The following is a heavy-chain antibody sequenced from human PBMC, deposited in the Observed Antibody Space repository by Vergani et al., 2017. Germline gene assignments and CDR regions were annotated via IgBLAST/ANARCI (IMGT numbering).Heavy chain of an antibody. J-gene: IGHJ4*02. CDR1: GYSFTRYW. CDR3: ARQEGYNTLSFDY. CDR2: INPEDSDT. V-gene: IGHV5-51*01. D-gene: IGHD5-24*01. Sequence: EVQLVQSGAEVKKSGESLKIFCQGSGYSFTRYWIGWVRQMPGKGLEWMGVINPEDSDTRYSPSFQGQVTISADKSIRTAYLQWSSLKASDTAMYYCARQEGYNTLSFDYWGQGTQVTVSX.